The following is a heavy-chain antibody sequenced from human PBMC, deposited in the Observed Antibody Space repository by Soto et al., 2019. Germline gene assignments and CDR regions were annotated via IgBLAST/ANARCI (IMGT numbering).Heavy chain of an antibody. CDR2: IIPMFGTP. CDR1: AGCFSSYA. J-gene: IGHJ5*02. D-gene: IGHD3-16*01. CDR3: ANQIGITSP. Sequence: QVQLVQSGAEVKKPGSSVKVSCKVSAGCFSSYAISWVRQPPGQGLEWMGGIIPMFGTPNYAQKFQVRVTITADESTSTAYMELSSRRSEDTAVYYCANQIGITSPWGQGTLVTVSS. V-gene: IGHV1-69*12.